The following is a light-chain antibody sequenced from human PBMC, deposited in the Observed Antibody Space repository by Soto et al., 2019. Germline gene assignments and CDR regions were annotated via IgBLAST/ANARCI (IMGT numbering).Light chain of an antibody. J-gene: IGKJ1*01. V-gene: IGKV1-5*03. CDR2: KAA. CDR3: QHYTSFSRT. Sequence: DIQMTQSPSTLSASVGDRVAITCRASDNIVHWVAWYQQKPGKAPKLLIYKAANLADEVPSRFAGSGSGTDFTLTITRLQPDDFATYYCQHYTSFSRTFGQGTKVEV. CDR1: DNIVHW.